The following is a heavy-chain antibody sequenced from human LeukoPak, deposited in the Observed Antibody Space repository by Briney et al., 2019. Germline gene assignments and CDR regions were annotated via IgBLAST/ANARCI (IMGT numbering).Heavy chain of an antibody. CDR3: AKRRDIVATIRGYYFDY. D-gene: IGHD5-12*01. V-gene: IGHV3-23*01. Sequence: PGGSLRLSCAASGFTFSSYAMSWVRQAPGKGLEWVSAISGSGGSTYYADSVKGRFTISRDNSKNTLYLQMNSLRAEDTAVYYCAKRRDIVATIRGYYFDYWGQGTLVTVSS. J-gene: IGHJ4*02. CDR2: ISGSGGST. CDR1: GFTFSSYA.